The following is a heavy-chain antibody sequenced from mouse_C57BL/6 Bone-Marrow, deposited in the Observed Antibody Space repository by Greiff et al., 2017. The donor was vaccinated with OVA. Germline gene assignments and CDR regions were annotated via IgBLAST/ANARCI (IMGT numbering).Heavy chain of an antibody. Sequence: EVKLMESGPGLVKPSQSLSLTCSVTGYSITSGYSWNWIRQFPGNKLEWMGYISYDGSNNYNPSLNNRISITRDTSKNQFFLKLNSVTTEDTATYYCARDRGFAYWGQGTLVTVSA. CDR2: ISYDGSN. V-gene: IGHV3-6*01. CDR3: ARDRGFAY. CDR1: GYSITSGYS. J-gene: IGHJ3*01.